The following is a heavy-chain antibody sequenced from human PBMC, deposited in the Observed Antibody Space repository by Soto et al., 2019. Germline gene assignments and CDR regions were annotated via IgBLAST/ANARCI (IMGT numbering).Heavy chain of an antibody. Sequence: VGSLRLSCAASGFIFSSCNLNWVRQAAGKGLEWVSYISSSGNTIYYSDSVKGRFTFSRDNGKNSLFLQMNSLREEDTAVYYCARDRGVGTPDSFDIWGQGTMVTVSS. CDR1: GFIFSSCN. V-gene: IGHV3-48*02. J-gene: IGHJ3*02. D-gene: IGHD3-3*01. CDR2: ISSSGNTI. CDR3: ARDRGVGTPDSFDI.